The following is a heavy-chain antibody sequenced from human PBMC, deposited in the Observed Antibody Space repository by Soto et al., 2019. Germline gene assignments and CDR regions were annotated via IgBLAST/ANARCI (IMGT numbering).Heavy chain of an antibody. CDR3: AHTTSRLRALDY. Sequence: GGSLRLSCAASGFTFSSYSMNWVRQAPGKGLEWVSSISSSSSYIYYADSMKGRFTISRDNAKNSLYLQMTNMDPVDTATYYCAHTTSRLRALDYWGQGTLVTVSS. CDR1: GFTFSSYS. J-gene: IGHJ4*02. CDR2: ISSSSSYI. D-gene: IGHD1-1*01. V-gene: IGHV3-21*03.